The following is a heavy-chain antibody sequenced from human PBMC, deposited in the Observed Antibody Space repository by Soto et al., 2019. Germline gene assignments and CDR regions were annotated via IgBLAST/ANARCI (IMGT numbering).Heavy chain of an antibody. CDR3: ARHEPLYWVATIAPPPWFDP. V-gene: IGHV4-39*01. D-gene: IGHD5-12*01. Sequence: QLQLQESGPGLVKPSETLSLTCTVSGGSISSSSYYWGWIRQPPGKGLEWIGSIYYSGSTYYNPSLKSRVTISVDTSKNQFSLKLSSVTAADTAVYYCARHEPLYWVATIAPPPWFDPWGQGTLVTVSS. CDR2: IYYSGST. J-gene: IGHJ5*02. CDR1: GGSISSSSYY.